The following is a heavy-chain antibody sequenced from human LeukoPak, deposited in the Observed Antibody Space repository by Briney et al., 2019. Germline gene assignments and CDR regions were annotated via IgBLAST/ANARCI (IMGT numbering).Heavy chain of an antibody. V-gene: IGHV4-30-4*01. CDR3: ARGIAATDV. Sequence: SSETLSLTCAVSGGSISNDDFYYSWIRQPPGKGLEWIGYIYNNGNTHYNPSLRSRLTISLDTSRNHFSLTVSSVTAADTAVYYCARGIAATDVWGHGTTVIVSS. CDR1: GGSISNDDFY. J-gene: IGHJ6*02. CDR2: IYNNGNT. D-gene: IGHD2-15*01.